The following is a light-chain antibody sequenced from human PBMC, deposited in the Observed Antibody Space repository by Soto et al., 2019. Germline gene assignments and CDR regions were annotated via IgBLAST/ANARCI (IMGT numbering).Light chain of an antibody. J-gene: IGKJ4*01. CDR2: DAS. CDR1: QSISSW. Sequence: DIQMTQSPSTLSASVGDRVTITCRASQSISSWLDWYQQKPGKAPKLLIFDASSLESGTPSRFRGRRSGTQFTLTINGLQPDDFATYYCQQYDTSKPLTFGGGTKVDIX. V-gene: IGKV1-5*01. CDR3: QQYDTSKPLT.